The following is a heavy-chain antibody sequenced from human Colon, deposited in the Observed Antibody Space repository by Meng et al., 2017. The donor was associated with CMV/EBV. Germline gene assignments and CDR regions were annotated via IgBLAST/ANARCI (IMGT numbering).Heavy chain of an antibody. CDR3: ARGLKTAAGTMAFDY. D-gene: IGHD6-13*01. J-gene: IGHJ4*02. CDR1: GCIFNSYR. Sequence: GGSLCLSCAASGCIFNSYRMNWVCQRPGKGLEWVSYIGSDGSVLAYADPVKGRFTIHRENAKNSLYLQWNSLRAAYTAVYYCARGLKTAAGTMAFDYWGQGTLVTVSS. CDR2: IGSDGSVL. V-gene: IGHV3-48*04.